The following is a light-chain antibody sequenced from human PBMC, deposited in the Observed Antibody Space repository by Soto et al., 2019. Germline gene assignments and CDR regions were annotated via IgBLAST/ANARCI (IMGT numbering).Light chain of an antibody. CDR2: EVY. V-gene: IGLV2-8*01. J-gene: IGLJ2*01. Sequence: QSALTQPPSASGSPGQSVTISCTGTGSDVGAYNFVSWYQHHPGKAPQALIYEVYKRSSGVPDRFSGSKSGNTASLTVSGLQTEDEAYYYCSSYAGSNNLVVFGGGTKLTVL. CDR1: GSDVGAYNF. CDR3: SSYAGSNNLVV.